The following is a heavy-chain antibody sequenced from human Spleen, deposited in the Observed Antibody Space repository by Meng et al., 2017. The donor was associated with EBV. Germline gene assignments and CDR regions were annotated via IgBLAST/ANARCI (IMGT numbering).Heavy chain of an antibody. CDR2: ISSYNANI. CDR1: GYTFTSYV. Sequence: QVQLVQPGAEVKKPGASVKVSCTASGYTFTSYVISWVRQAPGQGLEWMGWISSYNANINYAQKFQGRVTMTTDTSTSTVYMELRRLRSDDTAVYYCARTNDYYGSGSYPEYFQHWGQGTLVTVSS. J-gene: IGHJ1*01. D-gene: IGHD3-10*01. V-gene: IGHV1-18*01. CDR3: ARTNDYYGSGSYPEYFQH.